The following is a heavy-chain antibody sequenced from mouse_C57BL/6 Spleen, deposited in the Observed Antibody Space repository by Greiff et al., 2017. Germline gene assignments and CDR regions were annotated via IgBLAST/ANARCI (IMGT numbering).Heavy chain of an antibody. CDR1: GFTFSSYG. Sequence: DVMLVESGGDLVKPGGSLKLSCAASGFTFSSYGMSWVRQTPDKRLEWVATISSGGSYTYYPDSVKGRFTISRDNAKNTLYLQMSSLKSEDTAMYYCARRYYYGSNHWYFDVWGTGTTVTVSS. J-gene: IGHJ1*03. CDR2: ISSGGSYT. D-gene: IGHD1-1*01. CDR3: ARRYYYGSNHWYFDV. V-gene: IGHV5-6*02.